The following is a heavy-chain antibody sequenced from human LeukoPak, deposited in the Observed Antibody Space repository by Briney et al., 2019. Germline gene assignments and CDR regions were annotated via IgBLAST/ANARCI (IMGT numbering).Heavy chain of an antibody. CDR1: GFTFRNYG. J-gene: IGHJ6*03. Sequence: GGSLRLSCAASGFTFRNYGMNWVRQAPGKGPEWVSYISSSSSSINYADSVKGRFTISRDNAQNSLYLQMNSLRAEDTAVYYCAREDYYYYMDVWGKGTTVTVSS. V-gene: IGHV3-21*06. CDR3: AREDYYYYMDV. CDR2: ISSSSSSI.